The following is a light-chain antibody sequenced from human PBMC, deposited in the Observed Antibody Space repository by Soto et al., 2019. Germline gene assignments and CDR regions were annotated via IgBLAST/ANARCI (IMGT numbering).Light chain of an antibody. CDR2: ENN. CDR1: RSNIGNNY. Sequence: QSVLTQPPSVSAAPGQKVTISCSGTRSNIGNNYVSWYQQFPGTAPKLLIFENNRRPSDIPDRFSGSKSGTSATLGITGLQTGDEADYFCGAWDSSLSVHVFGTGTKLTVL. J-gene: IGLJ1*01. V-gene: IGLV1-51*01. CDR3: GAWDSSLSVHV.